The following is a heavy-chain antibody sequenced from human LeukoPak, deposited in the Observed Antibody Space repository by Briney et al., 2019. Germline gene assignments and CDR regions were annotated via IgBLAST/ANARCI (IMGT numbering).Heavy chain of an antibody. Sequence: PGGSLRLSCAASGCTFSSYAMRWVRKAPGKGLEWMAVISYDGSNKYYADSVKGRFTISRDNSKNTLYLQMNSLRAEDTAVYYCARDGGFGELLLYYLDYWGQGTLVTVSS. CDR1: GCTFSSYA. V-gene: IGHV3-30-3*01. CDR2: ISYDGSNK. D-gene: IGHD3-10*01. J-gene: IGHJ4*02. CDR3: ARDGGFGELLLYYLDY.